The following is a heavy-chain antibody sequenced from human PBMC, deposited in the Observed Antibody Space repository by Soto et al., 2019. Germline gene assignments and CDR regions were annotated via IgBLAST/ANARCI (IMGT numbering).Heavy chain of an antibody. CDR1: GGSISSSNW. CDR2: IYHSGST. J-gene: IGHJ4*02. CDR3: ARGRYCSGGRCYSTQDY. D-gene: IGHD2-15*01. Sequence: QVQLQESGPGLVKPSGTLSLTCAVSGGSISSSNWWSWVRQPPGKGLEWIGEIYHSGSTNYNPSLKSRVTLSGGKPQDQSSLKRSSVTAADTAVYYCARGRYCSGGRCYSTQDYWGQGTLVTVSS. V-gene: IGHV4-4*02.